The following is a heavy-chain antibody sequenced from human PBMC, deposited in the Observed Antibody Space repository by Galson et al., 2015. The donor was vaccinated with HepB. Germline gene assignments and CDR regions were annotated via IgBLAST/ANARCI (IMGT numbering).Heavy chain of an antibody. CDR3: ARVADADYGDHTHFDS. D-gene: IGHD4-17*01. J-gene: IGHJ4*02. CDR2: ISASTIYT. V-gene: IGHV3-11*06. CDR1: GFTFSDYY. Sequence: SLRLSCAASGFTFSDYYMSWIRQAPGKGLEWLSYISASTIYTNYAASVQGRFTVSRDNAKNSLNLQMNSLRAEDTAVYYCARVADADYGDHTHFDSWGQGTLVTVSS.